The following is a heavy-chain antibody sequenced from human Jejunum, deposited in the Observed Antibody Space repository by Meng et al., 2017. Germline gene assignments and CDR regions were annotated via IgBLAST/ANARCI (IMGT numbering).Heavy chain of an antibody. Sequence: EVHLSESGGGPEQPGGSLRLSCAASGFTFSSSGMTWVRQAPGKGPEWVSTISGGGENTHYADSVKGRFTISRDNSKNTLYLQMNSLRVEDTAIYYCAKDVGGGTDSLFEYWGQGTLVTVSS. D-gene: IGHD3-16*01. V-gene: IGHV3-23*01. CDR3: AKDVGGGTDSLFEY. CDR1: GFTFSSSG. J-gene: IGHJ4*02. CDR2: ISGGGENT.